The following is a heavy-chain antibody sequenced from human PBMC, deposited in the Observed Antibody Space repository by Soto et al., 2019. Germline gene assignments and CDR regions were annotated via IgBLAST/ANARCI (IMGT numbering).Heavy chain of an antibody. Sequence: QEQLVQSGAEVKKPGSSVKVSCKASGGLFSSYPISWVRQVPGQGLGWMGGVLPVFQTAYYTQRFQGRVTITADDSTNTAYMELSSLRSEHTAIYYCARGGSGYTWFNEFWGQGTLVTVSS. D-gene: IGHD3-22*01. CDR2: VLPVFQTA. CDR3: ARGGSGYTWFNEF. CDR1: GGLFSSYP. J-gene: IGHJ4*02. V-gene: IGHV1-69*01.